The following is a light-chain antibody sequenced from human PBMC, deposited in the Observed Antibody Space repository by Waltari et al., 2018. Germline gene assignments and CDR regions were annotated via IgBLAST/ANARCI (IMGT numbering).Light chain of an antibody. V-gene: IGKV3-11*01. CDR3: QQRSDWLYT. J-gene: IGKJ2*01. CDR1: QSVSRY. CDR2: DAS. Sequence: EIVLTQSPATLSLSPGERATLSCRASQSVSRYLAWYQQKPGQAPRLLIYDASDRATGIPARFSGSRSGTDFTLTINSLEPEDFAVYYCQQRSDWLYTFGQGTKLEIK.